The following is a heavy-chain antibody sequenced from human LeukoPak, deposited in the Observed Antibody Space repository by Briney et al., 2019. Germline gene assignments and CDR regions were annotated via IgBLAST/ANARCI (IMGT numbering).Heavy chain of an antibody. Sequence: ASVKVSCKASEYTFTNYYMHWVRQAPGQGLEWMGIINPSGGSTSYAQKFQGRVTMTRDMSTSTVYMELSSLRSEDTAVYYCARTQGRWLSIAAAIYMDVWGKGTTVTISS. CDR3: ARTQGRWLSIAAAIYMDV. V-gene: IGHV1-46*01. J-gene: IGHJ6*03. CDR2: INPSGGST. CDR1: EYTFTNYY. D-gene: IGHD6-13*01.